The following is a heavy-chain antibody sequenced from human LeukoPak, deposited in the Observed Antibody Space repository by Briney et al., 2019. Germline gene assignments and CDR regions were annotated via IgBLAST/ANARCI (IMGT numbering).Heavy chain of an antibody. V-gene: IGHV3-43D*03. CDR2: ISWNGGST. D-gene: IGHD2-2*02. J-gene: IGHJ4*02. CDR1: GFTFDDYA. CDR3: AKDRLKYCSSTSCYIPKR. Sequence: GGSLRLSCTASGFTFDDYAMHWVRQAPGKGLEWVSLISWNGGSTYYADSVKGRFTISRVNGKNSLYLQMNSLRAEDTALYYCAKDRLKYCSSTSCYIPKRWGQGTLVTVSS.